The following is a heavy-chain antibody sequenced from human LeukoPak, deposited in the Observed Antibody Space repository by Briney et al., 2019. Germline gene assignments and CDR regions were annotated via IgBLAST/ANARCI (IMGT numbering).Heavy chain of an antibody. D-gene: IGHD3-3*01. CDR3: ARVLRIFGDYVDY. V-gene: IGHV4-39*07. CDR2: IYYSGST. CDR1: GGSISSSSYY. J-gene: IGHJ4*02. Sequence: SETLSLTCTVSGGSISSSSYYWGWIRQPPGKGLEWIGSIYYSGSTYYNPSLKSRVTISVDTSKNQFSLKLSSVTAADTAVYYCARVLRIFGDYVDYWGQGTLVTVSS.